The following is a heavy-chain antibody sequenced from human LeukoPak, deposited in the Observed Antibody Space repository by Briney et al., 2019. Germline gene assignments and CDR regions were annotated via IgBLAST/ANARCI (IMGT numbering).Heavy chain of an antibody. D-gene: IGHD3-10*01. V-gene: IGHV3-23*01. Sequence: GGSLRLSCAASGFTFSSYAMSWVRQAPGKGLEWVSAISGSGGSTYYDESVKVRFTISSDNYEKTLYLQINRLRPEDTAVYYCAKHGGSGTYYLYYYGMEVWGQGTTVTVSS. J-gene: IGHJ6*02. CDR1: GFTFSSYA. CDR3: AKHGGSGTYYLYYYGMEV. CDR2: ISGSGGST.